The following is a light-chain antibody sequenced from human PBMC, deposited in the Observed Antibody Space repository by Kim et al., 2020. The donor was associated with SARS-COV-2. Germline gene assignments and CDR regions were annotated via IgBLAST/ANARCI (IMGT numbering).Light chain of an antibody. CDR3: QSANSVPPWA. Sequence: DIQMIQSPSSVSASVGDRLTITCRASQDISNWLAWYQQKPGRAPKMMIYAASSLHGGVPSRFSASGSGTYFTLTITGLQPEDFATYYCQSANSVPPWAFGQGTKLEI. V-gene: IGKV1-12*01. CDR2: AAS. CDR1: QDISNW. J-gene: IGKJ1*01.